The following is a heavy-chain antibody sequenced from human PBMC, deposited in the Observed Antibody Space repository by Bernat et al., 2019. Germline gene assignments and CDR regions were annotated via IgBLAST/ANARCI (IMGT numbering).Heavy chain of an antibody. D-gene: IGHD3-3*01. CDR3: ARGPRFWSGYRFYDP. Sequence: QVQLQESGPGLVKPSETLSLTCTVSGGSISSYYWSWIRQPPGKGLEWIGYIYYSGSTNYNPSLKSRGTISVDTSKNQFSLKLSSVTAADTAVYYCARGPRFWSGYRFYDPWGQGTLVTVSS. J-gene: IGHJ5*02. V-gene: IGHV4-59*01. CDR2: IYYSGST. CDR1: GGSISSYY.